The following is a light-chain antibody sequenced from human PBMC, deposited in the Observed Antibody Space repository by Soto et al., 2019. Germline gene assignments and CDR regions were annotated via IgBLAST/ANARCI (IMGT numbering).Light chain of an antibody. CDR3: QQRYSTLIT. V-gene: IGKV1-39*01. CDR2: AAS. CDR1: QSITSY. J-gene: IGKJ5*01. Sequence: DIQLTQSPSCLSASVGDRVTIACRASQSITSYLNWYQQKPGKAPKLLIYAASSLQSGVPSRFSGSGSGTDFTLTISSLQPEDFATYYCQQRYSTLITFGQGTRLEIK.